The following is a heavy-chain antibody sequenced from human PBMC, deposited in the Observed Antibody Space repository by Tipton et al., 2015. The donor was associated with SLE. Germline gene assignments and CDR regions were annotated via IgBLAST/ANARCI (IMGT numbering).Heavy chain of an antibody. CDR1: GGSISSSSSYY. D-gene: IGHD6-25*01. V-gene: IGHV4-34*01. CDR2: INHRGST. J-gene: IGHJ6*02. Sequence: TLSLTCAVYGGSISSSSSYYWAWIRQPPGKGVEWIGEINHRGSTNYNPSLKSRVTISVDTSKNQFSLKVSSVTAADTAVYYCARGSLVWRAAWIDVWGQGTTVTVFS. CDR3: ARGSLVWRAAWIDV.